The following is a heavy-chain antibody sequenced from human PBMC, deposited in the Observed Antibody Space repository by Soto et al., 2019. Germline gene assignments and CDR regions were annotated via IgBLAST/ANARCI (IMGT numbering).Heavy chain of an antibody. CDR2: IWYDGSNK. CDR3: ARDRKVFYYFDY. D-gene: IGHD3-9*01. J-gene: IGHJ4*02. CDR1: GFTFSSYG. V-gene: IGHV3-33*01. Sequence: HPGGSLRLSCAASGFTFSSYGMHWVRQAPGKGLEWVAVIWYDGSNKYYADSVKGRFTISRDNSKNTLYLQMNSLRAEDTAVYYCARDRKVFYYFDYWGQGTRVTVAS.